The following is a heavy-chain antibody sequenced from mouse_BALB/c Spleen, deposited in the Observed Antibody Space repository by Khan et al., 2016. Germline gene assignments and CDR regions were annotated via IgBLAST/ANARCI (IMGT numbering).Heavy chain of an antibody. D-gene: IGHD2-12*01. CDR3: ARDYSYDPYYFDY. CDR1: GYTFTDYA. Sequence: QVRLQQSGAELVRPGVSVKISCKGSGYTFTDYAMHWVKQSHAKSLEWIGVISTYYGDASYNQKFKGKATMTVDKSSSTAYMELARLTSEDSAIYYCARDYSYDPYYFDYWGQGTTLTVSS. V-gene: IGHV1S137*01. CDR2: ISTYYGDA. J-gene: IGHJ2*01.